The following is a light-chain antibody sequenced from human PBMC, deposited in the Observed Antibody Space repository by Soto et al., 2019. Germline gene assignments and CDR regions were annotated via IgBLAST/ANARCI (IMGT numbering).Light chain of an antibody. CDR2: SSS. CDR3: QQSYNTPRT. J-gene: IGKJ1*01. V-gene: IGKV1-39*01. Sequence: DLQLTQSPSSLSASVGDRVTITCRASQSISNFLNWYQQRPGQAPKLLISSSSNVQSGVPSRFSGRGSGTDFTLTISGLQPEDAASYCCQQSYNTPRTFGQGTKVEI. CDR1: QSISNF.